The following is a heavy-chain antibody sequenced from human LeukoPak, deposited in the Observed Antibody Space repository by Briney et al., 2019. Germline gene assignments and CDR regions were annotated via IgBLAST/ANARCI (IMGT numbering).Heavy chain of an antibody. V-gene: IGHV3-15*01. CDR2: IKSKTDGGTT. J-gene: IGHJ3*02. CDR3: TTYYDSSGYYYTDAFDI. Sequence: GGSLRLSCAASGFTFSNAWMSWVRQAPGKGLEWVGRIKSKTDGGTTDYAAPVKGRFTISRDDSKNTPYLQMNSLKTEDTAVYYCTTYYDSSGYYYTDAFDIWGQGTMVTVSS. CDR1: GFTFSNAW. D-gene: IGHD3-22*01.